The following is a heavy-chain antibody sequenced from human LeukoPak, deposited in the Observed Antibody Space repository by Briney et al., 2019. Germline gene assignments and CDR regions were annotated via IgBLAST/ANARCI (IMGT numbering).Heavy chain of an antibody. D-gene: IGHD3-10*01. Sequence: SETLSLTCAVSGYSTSSGDYWGWIRQSPGKGLEWIGNIFHSGSTYHNPSLKSRVTISVDTSKNEFSLKLSSVTAADTAVYYCARGIYYLIEYWGQGTLVTVSS. CDR3: ARGIYYLIEY. CDR1: GYSTSSGDY. J-gene: IGHJ4*02. V-gene: IGHV4-38-2*01. CDR2: IFHSGST.